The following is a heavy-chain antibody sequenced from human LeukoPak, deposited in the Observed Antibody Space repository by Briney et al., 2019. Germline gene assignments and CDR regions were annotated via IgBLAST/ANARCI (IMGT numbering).Heavy chain of an antibody. Sequence: SGGSLRLSCAASGFTFSTYLMTWVRQAPEKGLEWVANTKPDGSETYYLDSVRGRFTISRDNAKNSLYLQMNSLRADDTAVYYCGKGGQSSSWFWVDWGQGTLVTVSS. CDR1: GFTFSTYL. V-gene: IGHV3-7*01. CDR2: TKPDGSET. J-gene: IGHJ4*02. CDR3: GKGGQSSSWFWVD. D-gene: IGHD6-13*01.